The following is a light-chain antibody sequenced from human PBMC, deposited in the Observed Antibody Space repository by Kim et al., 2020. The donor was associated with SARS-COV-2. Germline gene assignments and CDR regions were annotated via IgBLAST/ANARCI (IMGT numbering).Light chain of an antibody. V-gene: IGKV3-11*01. J-gene: IGKJ4*01. CDR2: DAS. CDR1: QGISTS. CDR3: LQRSDWPLT. Sequence: LSPGARATLSCRASQGISTSLAWYQQKPGQAPRLLSCDASDRATGIPGRFSGSGSGTDFTLTISSLEPEDFAVYYCLQRSDWPLTFGGGTKVDIK.